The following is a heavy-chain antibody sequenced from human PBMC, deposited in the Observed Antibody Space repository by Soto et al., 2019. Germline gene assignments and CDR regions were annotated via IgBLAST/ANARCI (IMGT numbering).Heavy chain of an antibody. CDR3: ARYYYDSSGYYYNNWFDP. Sequence: GSLRLSCAASGFTFSSYEMNWVRQAPGKGLEWVSYISSSGSTIYYADSVKGRFTISRDNTKNSLYLQMNSLRAEDTAVYYCARYYYDSSGYYYNNWFDPWGQGTLVTVSS. CDR1: GFTFSSYE. D-gene: IGHD3-22*01. CDR2: ISSSGSTI. V-gene: IGHV3-48*03. J-gene: IGHJ5*02.